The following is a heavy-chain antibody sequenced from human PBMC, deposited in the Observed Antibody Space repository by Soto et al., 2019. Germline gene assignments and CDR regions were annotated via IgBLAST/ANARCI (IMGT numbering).Heavy chain of an antibody. V-gene: IGHV1-58*01. CDR2: IVVGSGNT. Sequence: SVKVSCKASGFTFTISAVQWVLQARGQRLEWIGWIVVGSGNTNYAQKFQERVTITRDMSTSTAYMELSSLRSEDTAVYYCAAGPYYSYYYGMDVWGQRTTVTVSS. CDR1: GFTFTISA. J-gene: IGHJ6*02. CDR3: AAGPYYSYYYGMDV.